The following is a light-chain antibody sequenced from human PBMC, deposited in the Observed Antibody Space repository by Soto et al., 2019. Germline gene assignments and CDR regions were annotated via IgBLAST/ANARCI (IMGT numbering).Light chain of an antibody. V-gene: IGLV1-40*01. CDR1: RNNIGAGYD. J-gene: IGLJ3*02. CDR2: GNG. CDR3: QSYDNRLTVSV. Sequence: QAVVTQPPSVSGAPGQRVTIACTGTRNNIGAGYDVHWYQQVPGTAPKLLIYGNGNRPSGVPDRFSASKFGTSASLSIAGVQADDEADYYCQSYDNRLTVSVFGGGTQLTVL.